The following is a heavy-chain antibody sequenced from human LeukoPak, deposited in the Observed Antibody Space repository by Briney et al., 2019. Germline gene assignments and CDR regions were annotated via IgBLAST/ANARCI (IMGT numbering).Heavy chain of an antibody. V-gene: IGHV3-21*01. J-gene: IGHJ5*02. D-gene: IGHD3-22*01. Sequence: PGGSLRLSCAASGFTFSSYSMNWVRQAPGKGLEWVSSISSSSSYIYYADSVKGRFTISRDNAKNSLYLQMNSLRAEDTAVYYCARDRNYYDSSGYYPNWFDPWGRGTLVTVSS. CDR2: ISSSSSYI. CDR3: ARDRNYYDSSGYYPNWFDP. CDR1: GFTFSSYS.